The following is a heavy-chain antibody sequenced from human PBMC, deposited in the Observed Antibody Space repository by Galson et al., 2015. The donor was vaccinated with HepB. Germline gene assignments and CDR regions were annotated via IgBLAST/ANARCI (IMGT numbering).Heavy chain of an antibody. CDR3: ATGAGRQVNWFGP. V-gene: IGHV1-69*13. CDR1: GDTFDSSS. J-gene: IGHJ5*01. Sequence: SVKVSCKGSGDTFDSSSINWLRQAPGQGLQWMGRIVPIFGAPTYAQNFQDRVTITADDSTKTVYMELTSLRSDDTAAYYCATGAGRQVNWFGPWGQGTPVIVSS. CDR2: IVPIFGAP. D-gene: IGHD6-19*01.